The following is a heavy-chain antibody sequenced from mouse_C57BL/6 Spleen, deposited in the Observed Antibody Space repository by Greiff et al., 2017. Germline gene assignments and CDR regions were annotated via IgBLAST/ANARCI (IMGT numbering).Heavy chain of an antibody. J-gene: IGHJ1*03. CDR3: AREEITTVVATDWYFDV. D-gene: IGHD1-1*01. CDR1: GYTFTSYW. V-gene: IGHV1-7*01. CDR2: INPSSGYS. Sequence: QVQLQQSGAELAKPGASVKLSCKASGYTFTSYWMHWVKQRPGQGLEWIGYINPSSGYSKYNQKFKDKATLTADKSSSTAYMQLSSLTYEDSAVYYCAREEITTVVATDWYFDVWGTGTTVTVSS.